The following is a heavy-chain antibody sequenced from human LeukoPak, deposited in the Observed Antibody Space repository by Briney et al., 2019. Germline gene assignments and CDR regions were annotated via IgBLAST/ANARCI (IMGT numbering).Heavy chain of an antibody. CDR1: GFTFRSYG. CDR3: AREGRYGGNSVRAFDI. J-gene: IGHJ3*02. Sequence: PGMSLRLSCAASGFTFRSYGMHWVRQVPGKGLEWVAVLSYDGTNKHYADSVKGRFTISRDNSKNTLYLQMNSLRAEDTAVYYCAREGRYGGNSVRAFDIWGQGTMVTVSS. CDR2: LSYDGTNK. V-gene: IGHV3-30*03. D-gene: IGHD4-23*01.